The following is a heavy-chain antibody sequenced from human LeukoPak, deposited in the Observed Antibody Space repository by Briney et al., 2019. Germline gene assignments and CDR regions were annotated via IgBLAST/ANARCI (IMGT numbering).Heavy chain of an antibody. CDR2: IYYSGST. D-gene: IGHD1-26*01. V-gene: IGHV4-39*01. CDR3: ASYYPLPDY. J-gene: IGHJ4*02. CDR1: GGSISSSSYY. Sequence: SETLSLTCTVSGGSISSSSYYWGWIRQPPGKGLEWIGSIYYSGSTCYNPSLKSRVTISVDTSKNQFSLKLSSVTAADTAVYYCASYYPLPDYWGQGTLVTVSS.